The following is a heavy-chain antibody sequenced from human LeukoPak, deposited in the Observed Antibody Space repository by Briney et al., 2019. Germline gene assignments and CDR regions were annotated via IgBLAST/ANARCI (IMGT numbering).Heavy chain of an antibody. V-gene: IGHV3-66*01. CDR3: AKDLGIAQQQLVRGDYFDY. D-gene: IGHD6-13*01. CDR1: GFTVSSNY. Sequence: GGSLRLSCAASGFTVSSNYMSWVRQAPGKGLEWVSVIYSGGSTYYADSVKGRFTISRDNSKNTLYLQMNSLRAEDTAVYYCAKDLGIAQQQLVRGDYFDYWGQGTLVTVSS. J-gene: IGHJ4*02. CDR2: IYSGGST.